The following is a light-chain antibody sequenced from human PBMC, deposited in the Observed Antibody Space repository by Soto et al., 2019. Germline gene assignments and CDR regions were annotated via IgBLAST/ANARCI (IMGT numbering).Light chain of an antibody. CDR3: QSYDNSLSGPV. J-gene: IGLJ2*01. Sequence: QSVLTQPPSVSGAPGQRVTISCTGSSSNIGAGIDVHWYQKFPGTAPKLLIYDNTNRPSGVPDRFSGSKSGTSASLAITGLQAEDEADYYCQSYDNSLSGPVFGGGTKLTVL. CDR2: DNT. CDR1: SSNIGAGID. V-gene: IGLV1-40*01.